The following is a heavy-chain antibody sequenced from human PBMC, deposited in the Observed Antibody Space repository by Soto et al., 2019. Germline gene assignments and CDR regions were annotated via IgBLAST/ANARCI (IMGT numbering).Heavy chain of an antibody. CDR1: GYTFTSYY. Sequence: ASVTVSCKASGYTFTSYYMHWVRQAPGQGLEWMGIINPSGGSTSYAQKFQGRVTMTRDTSTSTVYMELSSLRSEDTAVYYCARTTPAARYGMDVWGQGTTVTVS. CDR3: ARTTPAARYGMDV. V-gene: IGHV1-46*01. J-gene: IGHJ6*02. CDR2: INPSGGST. D-gene: IGHD6-6*01.